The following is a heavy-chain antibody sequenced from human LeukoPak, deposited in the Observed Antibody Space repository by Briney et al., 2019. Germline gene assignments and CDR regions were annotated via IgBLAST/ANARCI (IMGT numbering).Heavy chain of an antibody. V-gene: IGHV3-53*01. J-gene: IGHJ4*02. CDR1: GFTVSSNY. CDR3: AKTRPLDSSSWSHGDY. D-gene: IGHD6-13*01. CDR2: IYSGGST. Sequence: PGGSLRLSCAASGFTVSSNYMSWVRQAPGKGLEWVSFIYSGGSTYYADSVKGRFTISRDNAKNMLYLQVNSLRAEDTAVYYCAKTRPLDSSSWSHGDYWGQGTLVTVSS.